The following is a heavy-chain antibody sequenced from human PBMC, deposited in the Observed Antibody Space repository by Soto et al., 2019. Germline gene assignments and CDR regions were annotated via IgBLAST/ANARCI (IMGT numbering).Heavy chain of an antibody. D-gene: IGHD2-2*01. CDR3: ATRGLVVVTTAVRNWFDP. V-gene: IGHV3-23*01. CDR2: ISGSGVST. CDR1: GFTFSSYV. Sequence: GGSLRLSCAASGFTFSSYVMSWVRQAPGKGLEWVSAISGSGVSTYYADSVKGRFTISRDNSKNTLYLQMNSLRAEDTAIYYCATRGLVVVTTAVRNWFDPWGQGTLVTVSS. J-gene: IGHJ5*02.